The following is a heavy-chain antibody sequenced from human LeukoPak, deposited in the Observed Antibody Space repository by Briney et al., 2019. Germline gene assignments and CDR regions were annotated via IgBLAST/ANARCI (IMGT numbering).Heavy chain of an antibody. CDR3: AKDPLWMYSSDHWFDP. Sequence: SSETLSLTCTVSGGSISSYYWSWIRQPPGKGLEWVSAISGSGGSTYYADSVKGRFTISRDNSKNTLYLQMNSLRAEDTAVYYCAKDPLWMYSSDHWFDPWGQGTLVTVSS. CDR1: GGSISSYY. D-gene: IGHD6-19*01. V-gene: IGHV3-23*01. J-gene: IGHJ5*02. CDR2: ISGSGGST.